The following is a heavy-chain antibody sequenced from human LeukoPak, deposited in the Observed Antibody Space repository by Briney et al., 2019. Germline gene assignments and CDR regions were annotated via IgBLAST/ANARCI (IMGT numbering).Heavy chain of an antibody. J-gene: IGHJ4*02. D-gene: IGHD3-16*01. CDR2: IKSKTFGGTT. V-gene: IGHV3-15*01. CDR3: TTLGAFDY. Sequence: GGSLRLSCGASGFTFSNAWISWVHQAPGNGLEWVGRIKSKTFGGTTDYAAPVKGRFTISRDDSKNTLYLHMNTLKTEDTAIYYCTTLGAFDYWGQGTLVTVSS. CDR1: GFTFSNAW.